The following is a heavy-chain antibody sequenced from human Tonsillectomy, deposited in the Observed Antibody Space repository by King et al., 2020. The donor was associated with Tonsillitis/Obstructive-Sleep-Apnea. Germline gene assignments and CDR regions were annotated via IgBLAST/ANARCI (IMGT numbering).Heavy chain of an antibody. Sequence: VQLVESGGGLVQPGGSLRVSCAASGFNFSAYSMNWVRQAPGKGLEWVSYISTSSSTIFYADSVKGRFTISRDNAKNSLYLQMNSLRDEDTAVYYCARLGVQGVVTDYWGPGTLVSVSS. CDR3: ARLGVQGVVTDY. CDR1: GFNFSAYS. V-gene: IGHV3-48*02. J-gene: IGHJ4*02. CDR2: ISTSSSTI. D-gene: IGHD3-10*01.